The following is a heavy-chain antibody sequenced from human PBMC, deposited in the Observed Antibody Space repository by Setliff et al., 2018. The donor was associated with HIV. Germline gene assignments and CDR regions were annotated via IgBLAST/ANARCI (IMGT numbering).Heavy chain of an antibody. CDR3: ARRTAAAGFKYYFDH. D-gene: IGHD6-13*01. CDR2: IYSSGST. J-gene: IGHJ4*02. Sequence: NPSETLSLTCTVSGASISSGGYYWTWIRQHPGKGLEWIGYIYSSGSTNYNPSLKSRVTISVDTSKNQFSLKLSSVTAADTAVYYCARRTAAAGFKYYFDHWGQGTQVTVSS. CDR1: GASISSGGYY. V-gene: IGHV4-61*08.